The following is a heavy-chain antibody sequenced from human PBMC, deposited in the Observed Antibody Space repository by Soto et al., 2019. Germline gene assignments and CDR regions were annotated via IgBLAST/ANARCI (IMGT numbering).Heavy chain of an antibody. CDR3: AKDFLAYTIFGVIPYYGMDV. D-gene: IGHD3-3*01. CDR2: ISGSGGST. V-gene: IGHV3-23*01. J-gene: IGHJ6*02. CDR1: GFAFSSYA. Sequence: GGSLRLSCAASGFAFSSYAMSWVRQAPGKGLEWVSAISGSGGSTYYADSVKGRFTISRDNSKNTLYLQMNSLRAEDTAVYYCAKDFLAYTIFGVIPYYGMDVWGQGTTVTVSS.